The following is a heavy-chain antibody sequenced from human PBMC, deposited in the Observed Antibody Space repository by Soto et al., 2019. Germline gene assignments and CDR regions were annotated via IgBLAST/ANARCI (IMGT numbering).Heavy chain of an antibody. CDR1: GDTFTRYS. CDR2: INPSGDST. D-gene: IGHD6-13*01. J-gene: IGHJ5*02. V-gene: IGHV1-46*03. CDR3: ARDQSWQDLVWWFDP. Sequence: ASVKVSCKASGDTFTRYSIHWMRLVPGQGLEWMGLINPSGDSTNNAQKFQDRVTMTRDTSTSTVYMELSSLTSEDTAVYYCARDQSWQDLVWWFDPWGQGTLVTVSS.